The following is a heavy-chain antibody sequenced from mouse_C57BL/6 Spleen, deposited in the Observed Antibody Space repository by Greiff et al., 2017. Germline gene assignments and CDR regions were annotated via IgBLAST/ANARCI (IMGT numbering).Heavy chain of an antibody. J-gene: IGHJ2*01. Sequence: DVQLVESGGGLVQPGGSLSLSCAASGFTFTDYYMSWVRQPPGKALEWLGFIRNKANGYTTEYSASVKGRFTISRDNSQSILYLQMNALRAEDSATYYCARSPYYYGSSPYYFDYWGQGTTLTGSS. CDR3: ARSPYYYGSSPYYFDY. CDR2: IRNKANGYTT. CDR1: GFTFTDYY. V-gene: IGHV7-3*01. D-gene: IGHD1-1*01.